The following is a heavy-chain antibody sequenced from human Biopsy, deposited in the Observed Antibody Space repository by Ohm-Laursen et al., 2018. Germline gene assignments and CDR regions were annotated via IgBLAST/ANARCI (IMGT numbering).Heavy chain of an antibody. V-gene: IGHV4-31*03. J-gene: IGHJ4*02. CDR3: ARLGSGDYFPTFFDF. CDR1: GVSINGGRYY. Sequence: TLSLTCTVSGVSINGGRYYWNWIRHHPGKGLEWIGNIFYSANTYYNPSLKSRVTISVVTSKNQFSLKLSSVTAADTAVYYCARLGSGDYFPTFFDFWGQGALVTVSS. D-gene: IGHD5-12*01. CDR2: IFYSANT.